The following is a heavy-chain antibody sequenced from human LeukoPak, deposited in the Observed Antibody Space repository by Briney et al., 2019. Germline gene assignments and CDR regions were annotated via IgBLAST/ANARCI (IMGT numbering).Heavy chain of an antibody. V-gene: IGHV3-30*18. J-gene: IGHJ4*02. Sequence: GASLRLSCAASGLTFSSYSMHSARDAPRKGLEWVAVISYDGSNKYYADSVKGRFTISRDNSKNTLYLQMNSLRAEDTAVYYCAKDKAHYYYDSSGYYGYWGQGTLVTVSS. D-gene: IGHD3-22*01. CDR3: AKDKAHYYYDSSGYYGY. CDR2: ISYDGSNK. CDR1: GLTFSSYS.